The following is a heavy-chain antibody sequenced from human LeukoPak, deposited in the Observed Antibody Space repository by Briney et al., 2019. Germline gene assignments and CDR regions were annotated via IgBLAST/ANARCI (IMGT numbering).Heavy chain of an antibody. V-gene: IGHV1-69*13. Sequence: SVKVSCKASGGTFSSYAISWVRQAPGQGLEWMGGIIPIFGTANYAQKFQGRVTITADESTSTAYMELSSLRSEDTAVYYCARNPDFRGYCSGTSCTEGDYWGQGTLVTVSS. CDR3: ARNPDFRGYCSGTSCTEGDY. D-gene: IGHD2-2*01. CDR2: IIPIFGTA. CDR1: GGTFSSYA. J-gene: IGHJ4*02.